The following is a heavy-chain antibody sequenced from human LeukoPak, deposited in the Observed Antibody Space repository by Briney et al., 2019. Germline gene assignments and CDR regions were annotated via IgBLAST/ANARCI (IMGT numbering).Heavy chain of an antibody. CDR1: GFTFKKYA. J-gene: IGHJ4*02. CDR3: AKVAAMIIDH. V-gene: IGHV3-23*01. CDR2: IRAGGDST. Sequence: GGSLRLSCAASGFTFKKYAMSWVRQAPGKGLEWVSGIRAGGDSTDYADSVQGRFTISRDNSKNTVYLQMNSLRVDDTAVYYCAKVAAMIIDHWGQGTLVSVSS. D-gene: IGHD3-22*01.